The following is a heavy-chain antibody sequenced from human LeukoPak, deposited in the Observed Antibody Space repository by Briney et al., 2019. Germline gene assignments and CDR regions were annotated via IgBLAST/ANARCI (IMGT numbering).Heavy chain of an antibody. CDR3: ARDSSGWYYFDY. CDR1: GFTVSSTY. Sequence: GGSLRLSCAASGFTVSSTYMSWVRQAPGKGLEWVSVIYSGGNTYYADSVKGRFTISRDNSKNTLYFQMNSLGAEDTAVYYCARDSSGWYYFDYWGQGTLVTVSS. V-gene: IGHV3-66*01. J-gene: IGHJ4*02. D-gene: IGHD6-19*01. CDR2: IYSGGNT.